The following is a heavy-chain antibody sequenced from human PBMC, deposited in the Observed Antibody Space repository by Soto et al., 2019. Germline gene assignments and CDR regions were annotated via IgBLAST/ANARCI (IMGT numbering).Heavy chain of an antibody. Sequence: PGGSLRLSCAASGFTFSSYGMHWVRQAPGKGLEWVAVISYDGSNKYYADSVKGRFTISRDNSKNTLYLQMNSLRAEDTAVYYCAKDRDRGYSYGTFDYWGQGTLVTVSS. CDR2: ISYDGSNK. D-gene: IGHD5-18*01. CDR1: GFTFSSYG. CDR3: AKDRDRGYSYGTFDY. V-gene: IGHV3-30*18. J-gene: IGHJ4*02.